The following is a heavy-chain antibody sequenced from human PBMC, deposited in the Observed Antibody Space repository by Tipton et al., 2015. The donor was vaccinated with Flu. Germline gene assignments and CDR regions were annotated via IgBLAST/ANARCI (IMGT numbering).Heavy chain of an antibody. J-gene: IGHJ4*02. Sequence: TLSLTCTVSGGSISSYYWSWIRQPAGKGLEWIGRIYTSGSTNYNPSLKSRVTMSVDTSKNQFFLKLSSVTAADTAVYYCARVTIVVVAAPGIYFDYWGQGTLVTVSS. CDR3: ARVTIVVVAAPGIYFDY. V-gene: IGHV4-4*07. D-gene: IGHD2-21*01. CDR2: IYTSGST. CDR1: GGSISSYY.